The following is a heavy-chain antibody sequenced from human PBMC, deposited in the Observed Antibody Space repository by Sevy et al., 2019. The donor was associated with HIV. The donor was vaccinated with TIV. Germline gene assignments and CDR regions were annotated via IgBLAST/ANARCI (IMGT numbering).Heavy chain of an antibody. Sequence: SETLSLTCTVSGDSVSNTNYYWSWIRQPAGKELEWIGRMKTSGSTNYHPSHKSRVTISVDTTKNQFSLKLSAGTAADTAVYYCARWNYYDSRGFSSVDYWGQGTLVTVSS. V-gene: IGHV4-61*02. CDR2: MKTSGST. CDR3: ARWNYYDSRGFSSVDY. CDR1: GDSVSNTNYY. D-gene: IGHD3-22*01. J-gene: IGHJ4*02.